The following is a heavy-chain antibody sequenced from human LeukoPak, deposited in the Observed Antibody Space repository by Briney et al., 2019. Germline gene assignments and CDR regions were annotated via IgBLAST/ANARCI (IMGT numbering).Heavy chain of an antibody. CDR1: GGSVSNTNYY. D-gene: IGHD3-3*01. J-gene: IGHJ4*01. Sequence: SETLSLTCSVSGGSVSNTNYYWGWIRQPPGKGLEWLGSVDYSGYTYQSPSHNSRVTISVDTSKNQFSLKMTSVTAADTAVYYCARSIFSGSYASDFWGHGTLVTVSS. CDR3: ARSIFSGSYASDF. CDR2: VDYSGYT. V-gene: IGHV4-39*07.